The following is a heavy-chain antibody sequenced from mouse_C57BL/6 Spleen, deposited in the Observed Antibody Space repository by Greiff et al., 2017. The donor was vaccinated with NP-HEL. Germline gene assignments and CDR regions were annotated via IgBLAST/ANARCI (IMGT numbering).Heavy chain of an antibody. CDR1: GYAFSSSW. CDR2: IYPGDGDT. J-gene: IGHJ1*03. Sequence: VEESGTSVKISCKASGYAFSSSWMNWVKQRPGKGLEWIGRIYPGDGDTNYNGKFKGKATLTADKSSSTAYMQLSSLTSEDSAVYFCARGYYGSGAWYFDVWGTGTTVTVSS. D-gene: IGHD1-1*01. CDR3: ARGYYGSGAWYFDV. V-gene: IGHV1-82*01.